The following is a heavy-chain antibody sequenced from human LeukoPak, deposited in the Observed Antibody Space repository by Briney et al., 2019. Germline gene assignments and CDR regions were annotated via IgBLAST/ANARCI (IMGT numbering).Heavy chain of an antibody. CDR2: INPYNGNT. V-gene: IGHV1-18*01. CDR3: ARERSGWFFSN. CDR1: GYSFTSYV. D-gene: IGHD6-19*01. J-gene: IGHJ4*02. Sequence: ASVKVSCKASGYSFTSYVITWVRQAPGQGLEWMGLINPYNGNTNYAQKLQGRVTMTTDTSTSTAYMDLRSLRSDDTAVYYCARERSGWFFSNWGQGTLVTVSS.